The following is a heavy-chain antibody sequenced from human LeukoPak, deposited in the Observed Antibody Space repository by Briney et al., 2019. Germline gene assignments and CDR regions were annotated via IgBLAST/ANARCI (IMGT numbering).Heavy chain of an antibody. D-gene: IGHD1-26*01. CDR1: GFTFSSHW. Sequence: GGSLRLSCVDSGFTFSSHWMSWVRQAPGKGLEWVANINQGEGEKYYVDSVKGRFTISRDNAKKSLFLQMNSLRAEDTAVYYCARGRFIAETTAYYFDYWGQGTLVTVSS. J-gene: IGHJ4*02. CDR2: INQGEGEK. CDR3: ARGRFIAETTAYYFDY. V-gene: IGHV3-7*03.